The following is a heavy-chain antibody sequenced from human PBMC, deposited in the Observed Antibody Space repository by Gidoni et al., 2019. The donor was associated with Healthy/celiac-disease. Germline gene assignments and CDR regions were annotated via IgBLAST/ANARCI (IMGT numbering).Heavy chain of an antibody. D-gene: IGHD5-12*01. CDR1: GGSFSDYY. CDR2: INHSGRT. CDR3: ARNIADS. V-gene: IGHV4-34*01. J-gene: IGHJ4*02. Sequence: QAQLQQWGAGLLKSSETLSLTCAVYGGSFSDYYWSWFRQPPGKGLEWIGEINHSGRTNYNPSLKSRVTISVGTSKNQFSLKLSSMTAADTAVYYCARNIADSWGQGTLVTVSS.